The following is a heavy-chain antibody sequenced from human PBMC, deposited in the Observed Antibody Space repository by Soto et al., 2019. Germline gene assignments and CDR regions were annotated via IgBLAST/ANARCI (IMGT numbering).Heavy chain of an antibody. Sequence: GSLRLSCAASGFTVSTNYISWVRQAPGMGLEWVSSIFSDGITYYADSVKGRFTISRDSFKNTLYLQMNSLRVEDTAVYYCARDYSESSVYYWGSLDIWGQGTMVTVSS. CDR2: IFSDGIT. J-gene: IGHJ3*02. V-gene: IGHV3-66*01. CDR3: ARDYSESSVYYWGSLDI. D-gene: IGHD3-22*01. CDR1: GFTVSTNY.